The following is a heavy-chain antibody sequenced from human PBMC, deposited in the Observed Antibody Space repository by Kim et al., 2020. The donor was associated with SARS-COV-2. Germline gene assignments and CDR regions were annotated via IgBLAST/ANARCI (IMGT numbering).Heavy chain of an antibody. Sequence: SETLSLTCIVSGGSISGYYWSWIRQPPGKGLEWIGYIYYTGSTNYNPSLKSRVTISVDTSRNQFSLKVNSVTAADTAVYYCARDRITAYYYYGMDVWGQGTTVTVSS. CDR1: GGSISGYY. D-gene: IGHD1-20*01. CDR2: IYYTGST. CDR3: ARDRITAYYYYGMDV. J-gene: IGHJ6*02. V-gene: IGHV4-59*01.